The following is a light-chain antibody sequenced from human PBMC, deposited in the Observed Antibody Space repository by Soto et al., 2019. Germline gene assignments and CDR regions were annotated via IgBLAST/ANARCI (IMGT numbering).Light chain of an antibody. CDR2: AAS. J-gene: IGKJ1*01. CDR1: RSFASSY. V-gene: IGKV3-20*01. CDR3: QQYGRSPHT. Sequence: EIVLTQSPATLSLSPGERATLSCRASRSFASSYLAWYQHKPGQAPRLLIYAASSRATGIPDRFIGSGSGTDFTLTISRLEPDDSAVYYCQQYGRSPHTFGQGTKVDIX.